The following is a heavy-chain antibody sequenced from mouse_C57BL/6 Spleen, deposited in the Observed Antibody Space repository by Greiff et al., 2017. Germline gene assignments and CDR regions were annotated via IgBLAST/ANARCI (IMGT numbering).Heavy chain of an antibody. CDR3: ASPLYYDYDGWYFDV. Sequence: QVHVKQPGAELVKPGASVKLSCKASGYTFTSYWMHWVKQRPGRGLEWIGRIDPNSGGTKYNEKFKSKATLTVDKPSSTAYMQLSSLTSEDSAVYYCASPLYYDYDGWYFDVWGTGTTVTVSS. D-gene: IGHD2-4*01. V-gene: IGHV1-72*01. J-gene: IGHJ1*03. CDR2: IDPNSGGT. CDR1: GYTFTSYW.